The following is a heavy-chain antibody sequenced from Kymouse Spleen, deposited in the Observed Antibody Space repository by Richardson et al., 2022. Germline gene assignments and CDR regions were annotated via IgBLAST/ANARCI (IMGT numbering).Heavy chain of an antibody. D-gene: IGHD5-12*01. Sequence: QVQLVESGGGVVQPGRSLRLSCAASGFTFSSYGMHWVRQAPGKGLEWVAVIWYDGSNKYYADSVKGRFTISRDNSKNTLYLQMNSLRAEDTAVYYCARAGYSGYVYFDYWGQGTLVTVSS. J-gene: IGHJ4*02. CDR3: ARAGYSGYVYFDY. CDR1: GFTFSSYG. CDR2: IWYDGSNK. V-gene: IGHV3-33*01.